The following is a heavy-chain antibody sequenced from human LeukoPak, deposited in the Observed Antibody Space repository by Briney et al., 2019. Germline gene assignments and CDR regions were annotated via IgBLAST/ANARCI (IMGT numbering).Heavy chain of an antibody. J-gene: IGHJ6*03. CDR2: IYYSGST. CDR1: GGSISSYY. Sequence: SETLSLTCTVSGGSISSYYWSWIRQPPGKGLEWIGYIYYSGSTNYNPSLTSRVTVSVDTSKNQFSRKLSSVTAADTAVYYCARVFLRSSTLPREYYMDVWGKGTTVTVSS. V-gene: IGHV4-59*01. CDR3: ARVFLRSSTLPREYYMDV. D-gene: IGHD2-2*01.